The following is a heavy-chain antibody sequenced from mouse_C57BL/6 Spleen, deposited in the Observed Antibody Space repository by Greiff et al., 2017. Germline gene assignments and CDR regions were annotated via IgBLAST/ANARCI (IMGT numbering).Heavy chain of an antibody. CDR1: GFTFSDYG. J-gene: IGHJ4*01. D-gene: IGHD1-1*01. V-gene: IGHV5-17*01. CDR2: ISSGSSTI. CDR3: ARRFDYYGSSYAMDY. Sequence: EVKLVESGGGLVKPGGSLKLSCAASGFTFSDYGMHWVRQAPEKGLEWVAYISSGSSTIYYADTVKGRFTISRDNAKNTLFLQMTSLRSEDTAMYYCARRFDYYGSSYAMDYWGQGTSVTVSS.